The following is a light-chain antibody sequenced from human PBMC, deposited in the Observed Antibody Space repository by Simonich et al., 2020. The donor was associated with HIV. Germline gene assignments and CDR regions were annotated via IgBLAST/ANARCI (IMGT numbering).Light chain of an antibody. Sequence: DIVMTQSPDSLAVSLGERATINCNSSQSVLYSSNNKNYLSWYQQKPGQPPKLLIHWASSRESGVPDRFSGSGSGTDFTLTISSLQAEDVAIYYCQQYYSTPLTFGGGTKVEIK. CDR1: QSVLYSSNNKNY. CDR3: QQYYSTPLT. V-gene: IGKV4-1*01. J-gene: IGKJ4*01. CDR2: WAS.